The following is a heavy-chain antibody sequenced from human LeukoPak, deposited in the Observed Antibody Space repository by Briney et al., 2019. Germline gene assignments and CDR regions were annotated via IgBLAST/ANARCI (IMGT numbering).Heavy chain of an antibody. J-gene: IGHJ4*02. CDR2: VSGSGETT. D-gene: IGHD6-13*01. CDR1: GFTFNTYA. Sequence: GGSLRLSCAASGFTFNTYAMAWVRQAPGKGLEWVSDVSGSGETTYYADSVKGRFTISRDNSKNTLYLQMNSLRAEDTAMYYCAKGPPDSSTRYKRTEGWGQGTLVTVSS. V-gene: IGHV3-23*01. CDR3: AKGPPDSSTRYKRTEG.